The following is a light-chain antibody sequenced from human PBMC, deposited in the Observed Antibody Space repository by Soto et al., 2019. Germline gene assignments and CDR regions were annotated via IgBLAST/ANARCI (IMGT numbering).Light chain of an antibody. CDR1: QSLLHSNGYNY. V-gene: IGKV2-28*01. Sequence: DIVMTQSPLSLPVTPGEPASISCRSSQSLLHSNGYNYLDWYLQKPGQSPQLLIYLGSNRASGVPDRFSVSGSGTDFTLKISRVEAEDVGLYYCMQALQTPWTFGQGTKVEIK. J-gene: IGKJ1*01. CDR2: LGS. CDR3: MQALQTPWT.